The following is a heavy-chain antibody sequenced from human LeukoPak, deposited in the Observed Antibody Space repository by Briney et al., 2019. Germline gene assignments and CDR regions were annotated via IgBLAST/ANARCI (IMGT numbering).Heavy chain of an antibody. Sequence: GGSLRLSCSASGFTFSSYAMSWVRQAPGKGLEWVSAISGSGGSTYYADSVKGRFTISRDNSKNTLYLQMNSLRAEDTAVYYCAKDEVPYSSGWYYFDYWGQGTLVTVSS. CDR1: GFTFSSYA. D-gene: IGHD6-19*01. J-gene: IGHJ4*02. V-gene: IGHV3-23*01. CDR3: AKDEVPYSSGWYYFDY. CDR2: ISGSGGST.